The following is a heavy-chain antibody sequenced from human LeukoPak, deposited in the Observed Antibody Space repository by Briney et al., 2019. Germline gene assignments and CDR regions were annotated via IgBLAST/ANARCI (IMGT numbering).Heavy chain of an antibody. CDR1: GFTFSTYW. J-gene: IGHJ3*02. Sequence: GGSLRLSCAASGFTFSTYWMHWVRQAPGEGLVWVSRINSDDSIINYADSVKGRFTISRDNSKNTLYLQMNSLRAEDTAVYYCAKDRSRSGWYKEGAIWGQGTMVTASS. V-gene: IGHV3-74*01. CDR3: AKDRSRSGWYKEGAI. D-gene: IGHD6-19*01. CDR2: INSDDSII.